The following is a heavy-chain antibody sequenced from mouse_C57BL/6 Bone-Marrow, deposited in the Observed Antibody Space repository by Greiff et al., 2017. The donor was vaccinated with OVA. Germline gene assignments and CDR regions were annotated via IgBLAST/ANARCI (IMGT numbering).Heavy chain of an antibody. V-gene: IGHV1-50*01. CDR2: IDPSDSYT. Sequence: QVQLQQPGAELVKPGASVKLSCKASGYTFTSYWMEWVKQRPGQGLGWIGEIDPSDSYTNYNQKFKGKATLTVDTSTSTAYMQLSTLTSEDSALYYCARAVFSYCGQGTLVTVSA. CDR1: GYTFTSYW. J-gene: IGHJ3*01. CDR3: ARAVFSY.